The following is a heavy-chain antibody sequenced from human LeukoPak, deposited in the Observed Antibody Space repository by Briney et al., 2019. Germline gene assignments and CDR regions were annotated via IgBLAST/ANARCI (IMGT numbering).Heavy chain of an antibody. D-gene: IGHD1-26*01. J-gene: IGHJ4*02. CDR1: GDSISSSTYY. Sequence: SETLSLTCTVSGDSISSSTYYWGWIRQPPGQGLEWIGSIYYSGSTYYNPSLKSRVTMSVDTSKNQFSLKLSSVTAADTAVYYCARRGSYYRVDYWGQGTLVTVSS. CDR2: IYYSGST. V-gene: IGHV4-39*01. CDR3: ARRGSYYRVDY.